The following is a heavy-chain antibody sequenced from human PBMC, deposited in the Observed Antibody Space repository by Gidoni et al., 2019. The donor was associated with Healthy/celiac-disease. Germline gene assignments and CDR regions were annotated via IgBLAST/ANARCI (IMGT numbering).Heavy chain of an antibody. D-gene: IGHD3-3*01. CDR2: ISGSVGST. CDR1: GFNFSSYA. Sequence: EVQLLESGGGLVQPGGSLRLSCAASGFNFSSYAMSWVRQAPGKGLEWVLAISGSVGSTYYADSVKGRFTISRDNSKNTLYLQMNSLRAEDTAVYYCAKAINYDFWSGYREYNWFDPWGQGTLVTVSS. CDR3: AKAINYDFWSGYREYNWFDP. V-gene: IGHV3-23*01. J-gene: IGHJ5*02.